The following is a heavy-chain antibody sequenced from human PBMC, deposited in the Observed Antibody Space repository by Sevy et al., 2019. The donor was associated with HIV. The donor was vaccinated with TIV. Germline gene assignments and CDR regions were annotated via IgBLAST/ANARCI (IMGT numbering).Heavy chain of an antibody. J-gene: IGHJ4*02. CDR3: ERGTITMGHFDY. D-gene: IGHD3-10*01. CDR1: GFTVSSNY. V-gene: IGHV3-53*01. Sequence: GGSLRLSCAASGFTVSSNYMSWVRQAPGKGLEWVSVIYSGGSTYYEDSVKGRFTISRDNSKNTLYLQMNSLRAEDTAVYYCERGTITMGHFDYWGQGTLVTVSS. CDR2: IYSGGST.